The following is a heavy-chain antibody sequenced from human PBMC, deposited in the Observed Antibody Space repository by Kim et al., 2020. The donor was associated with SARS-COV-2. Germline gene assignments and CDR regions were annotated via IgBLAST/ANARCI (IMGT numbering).Heavy chain of an antibody. CDR3: ARDGKWGVEV. V-gene: IGHV3-7*03. CDR2: IREDGAGT. Sequence: GGSLRLSCAASGFSFSSYGMSWVRQAPGKGLEWVADIREDGAGTYYVDSVKGRFTISRDNAKNSLYLQMNSLRAEDTAVYYCARDGKWGVEVWGEGTLDSVSS. CDR1: GFSFSSYG. D-gene: IGHD1-26*01. J-gene: IGHJ1*01.